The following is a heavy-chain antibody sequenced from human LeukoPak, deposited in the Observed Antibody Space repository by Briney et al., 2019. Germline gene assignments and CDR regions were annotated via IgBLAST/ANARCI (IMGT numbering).Heavy chain of an antibody. CDR1: GFTFSSYS. D-gene: IGHD1-1*01. V-gene: IGHV3-48*04. J-gene: IGHJ4*02. Sequence: GGSLRLSCAASGFTFSSYSMNWVRQAPGKGLEWVSYISSSSSTIYYADSVKGRFTISRDNAKNSLYLQMNSLRAEDTAVYYCASLEPGYFDYWGQGTLVTVSS. CDR3: ASLEPGYFDY. CDR2: ISSSSSTI.